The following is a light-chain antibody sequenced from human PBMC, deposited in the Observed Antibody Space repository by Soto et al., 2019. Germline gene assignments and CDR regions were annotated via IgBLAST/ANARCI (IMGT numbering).Light chain of an antibody. V-gene: IGKV1-5*03. CDR1: QRISSW. Sequence: DTQMTQSPSTLSASVGDRVTITCRASQRISSWLAWYKKKPGKAPKLLIYKASSLESGVPSRFSGSGSGTEFTLTISSLQPDDFATYYRQQYNSYPWTFGQGTKVDIK. CDR2: KAS. J-gene: IGKJ1*01. CDR3: QQYNSYPWT.